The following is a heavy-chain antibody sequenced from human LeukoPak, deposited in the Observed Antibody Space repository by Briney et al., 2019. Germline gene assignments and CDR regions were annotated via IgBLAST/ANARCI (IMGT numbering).Heavy chain of an antibody. D-gene: IGHD1-1*01. CDR3: ARYDNGKDYFDY. Sequence: GGSLRLSCAASGFSVTRNYVSWVRQAPGKGLEWVSLMYSGGGTSYADSVKGRFTISRDTSKNTLYLQMSSLRAEDTALYYCARYDNGKDYFDYWGQGTLVTVSS. CDR2: MYSGGGT. V-gene: IGHV3-53*01. CDR1: GFSVTRNY. J-gene: IGHJ4*02.